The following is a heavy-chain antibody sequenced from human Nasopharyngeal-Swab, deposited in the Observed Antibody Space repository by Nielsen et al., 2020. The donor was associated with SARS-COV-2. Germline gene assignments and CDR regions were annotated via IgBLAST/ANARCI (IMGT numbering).Heavy chain of an antibody. CDR2: IVPALGLP. Sequence: KVYCKTSGDTFTNSAISWVRQAPGQGLEWMGGIVPALGLPNYAQKFRGRVTISADRSTTTSYLELSSLRSEDTAIYYCAREGEYGAYDAPDYWGQGTLVTVSS. J-gene: IGHJ4*02. D-gene: IGHD5-12*01. V-gene: IGHV1-69*10. CDR1: GDTFTNSA. CDR3: AREGEYGAYDAPDY.